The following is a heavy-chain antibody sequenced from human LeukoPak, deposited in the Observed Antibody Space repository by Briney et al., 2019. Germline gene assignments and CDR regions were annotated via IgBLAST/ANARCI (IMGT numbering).Heavy chain of an antibody. D-gene: IGHD6-19*01. V-gene: IGHV4-61*05. CDR3: ARADGAVAAYYGMDV. CDR1: GGSISSSSAY. Sequence: PSETLSLTCTVSGGSISSSSAYWGWIRQPPGKGLEWIGYIDYSGSTKYNPSLRSRVTISLDTSKNQFSLKLSSVTAADTALYYCARADGAVAAYYGMDVWGQGTTVTVSS. J-gene: IGHJ6*02. CDR2: IDYSGST.